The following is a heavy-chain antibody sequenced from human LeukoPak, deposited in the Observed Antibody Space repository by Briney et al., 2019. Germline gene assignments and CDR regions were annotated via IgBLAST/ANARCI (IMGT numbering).Heavy chain of an antibody. D-gene: IGHD3-9*01. V-gene: IGHV4-39*01. CDR2: TYYSGST. J-gene: IGHJ4*02. Sequence: SETLSLTCTVSGGSVSSYEYYWGWIRQPPGKGLEWIGNTYYSGSTYYNPSLKSRLTMSVDTSKNQFSLKMSSVTAADTAVYYCARLSKGRYFDYIFDHRGQGALVTVSS. CDR3: ARLSKGRYFDYIFDH. CDR1: GGSVSSYEYY.